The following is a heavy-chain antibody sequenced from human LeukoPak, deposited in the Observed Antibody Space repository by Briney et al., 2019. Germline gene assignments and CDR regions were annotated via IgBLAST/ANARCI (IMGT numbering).Heavy chain of an antibody. CDR1: GFTFSSYE. D-gene: IGHD2-15*01. CDR3: ARDVTGYCSGGSCYGALDY. CDR2: ISSSGSTI. Sequence: GGSLRLSCAASGFTFSSYEMNWVRQAPGRGLEWVSYISSSGSTIYYADSVKGRFTISRDNAKNSLYLQMNSLRAEDTAVYYCARDVTGYCSGGSCYGALDYWGQGTLVTVSS. V-gene: IGHV3-48*03. J-gene: IGHJ4*02.